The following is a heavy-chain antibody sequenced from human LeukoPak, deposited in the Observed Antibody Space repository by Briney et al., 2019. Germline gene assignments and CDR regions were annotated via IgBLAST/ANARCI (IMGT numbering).Heavy chain of an antibody. Sequence: ASVKVSCKASGYTFTSYYMHWVRQAPGQGLEWMGIINPSGGSTSYAQKFQGRVTMTRDMSTSTVYMELSSLRSEDTAVYYCARDLGNYYDSSGYHTPFDYWGQGTLVTVSS. CDR1: GYTFTSYY. V-gene: IGHV1-46*01. CDR3: ARDLGNYYDSSGYHTPFDY. D-gene: IGHD3-22*01. J-gene: IGHJ4*02. CDR2: INPSGGST.